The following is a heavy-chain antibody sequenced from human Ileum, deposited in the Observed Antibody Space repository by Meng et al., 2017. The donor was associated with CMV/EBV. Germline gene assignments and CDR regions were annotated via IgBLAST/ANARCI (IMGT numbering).Heavy chain of an antibody. Sequence: GESLKISCAASGFTFSSYSMNWVRQAPGKGLEWVSSISSTGTYIYYADPLKGRFTISRDNAKNSLYLQMNSLRAEDTAVYYCARGGMGQLWFPHFDYWGQGTLVTVSS. V-gene: IGHV3-21*01. D-gene: IGHD3-10*01. J-gene: IGHJ4*02. CDR2: ISSTGTYI. CDR3: ARGGMGQLWFPHFDY. CDR1: GFTFSSYS.